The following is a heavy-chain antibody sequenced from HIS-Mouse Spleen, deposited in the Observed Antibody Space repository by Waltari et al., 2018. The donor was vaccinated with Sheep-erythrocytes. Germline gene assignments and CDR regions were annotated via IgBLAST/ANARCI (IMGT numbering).Heavy chain of an antibody. J-gene: IGHJ2*01. CDR2: IYWDDDK. Sequence: QITLKESGPTLVKPTQTLTLTCTFPGFSLSTSGVGLGWIRQPPGKALEWLALIYWDDDKRYSPSLKSRLTITKDTSKNQVVLTMTNMDPVDTATYYCAHRPGYWYFDLWGRGTLVTVSS. V-gene: IGHV2-5*02. CDR3: AHRPGYWYFDL. CDR1: GFSLSTSGVG.